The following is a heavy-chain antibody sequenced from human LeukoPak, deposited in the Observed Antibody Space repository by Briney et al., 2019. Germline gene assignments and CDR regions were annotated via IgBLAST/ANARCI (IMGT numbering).Heavy chain of an antibody. Sequence: PGGSLRLSCAASGFIFSGYDLHWVRQAPDKGLEWVAFIGKRGAEKYYADSVKGRFTVSRDTSKNTMYLQLDSLRPEDTAIYYCTRDQTWAWDYWGQGTLVTVSS. J-gene: IGHJ4*02. CDR3: TRDQTWAWDY. CDR2: IGKRGAEK. CDR1: GFIFSGYD. D-gene: IGHD7-27*01. V-gene: IGHV3-30*02.